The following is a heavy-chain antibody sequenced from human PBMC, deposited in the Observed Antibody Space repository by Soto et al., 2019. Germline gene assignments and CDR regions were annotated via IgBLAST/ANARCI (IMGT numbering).Heavy chain of an antibody. V-gene: IGHV5-51*01. CDR1: GYTFTNYW. CDR3: AASIFYYGMDV. CDR2: IYPGDSDT. Sequence: PGASLKISCNGSGYTFTNYWIGWVRQMPGKGLEWMGIIYPGDSDTKYNPSFQGQVTISADKSITTTYLRWNSLKASDTASYYCAASIFYYGMDVWGQGTTVTVSS. J-gene: IGHJ6*02.